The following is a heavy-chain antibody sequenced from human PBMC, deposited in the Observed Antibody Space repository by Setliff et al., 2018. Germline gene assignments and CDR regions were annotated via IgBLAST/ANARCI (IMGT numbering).Heavy chain of an antibody. Sequence: PSETLSLTCTVSGGSVSNSGFFWGWLRQAPGKGLEWIGEITHTGTTGSTKYNPSLKSRVTMSIDTSKNQFSLMVTSVTAADTAVYYCARGRNVASRLLDSWGQGALVTV. D-gene: IGHD6-6*01. J-gene: IGHJ4*02. CDR1: GGSVSNSGFF. V-gene: IGHV4-39*07. CDR2: ITHTGTTGST. CDR3: ARGRNVASRLLDS.